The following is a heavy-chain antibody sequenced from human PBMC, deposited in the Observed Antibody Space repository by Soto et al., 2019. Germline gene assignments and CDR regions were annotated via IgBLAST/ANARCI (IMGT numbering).Heavy chain of an antibody. Sequence: QVQLQESGPGLVKPSQTLSLTCTVSGDSISRGGYYWNWLRQHPRKGLEWIGYIYHSGSTIYNPSPKSRVTISVDTSKTRLSLELSKVTAADTAVYYCARDGAGAYGLGWFDPWGQGILVTVSS. D-gene: IGHD2-21*01. CDR2: IYHSGST. CDR1: GDSISRGGYY. V-gene: IGHV4-31*03. CDR3: ARDGAGAYGLGWFDP. J-gene: IGHJ5*02.